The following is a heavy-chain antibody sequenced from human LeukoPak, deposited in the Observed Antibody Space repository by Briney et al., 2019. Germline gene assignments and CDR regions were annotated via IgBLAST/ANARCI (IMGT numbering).Heavy chain of an antibody. D-gene: IGHD3-3*01. CDR2: IYYSGST. Sequence: SETLSLTCTVSGGSISSYYWSWIRQPPGKGLEWIGYIYYSGSTNYNPSLKSRVTISVDTSKNQFSLKLSSVTAADTAVYYCARVTVAVYDFWSPGALNWFDPWGQGTLVTVSS. J-gene: IGHJ5*02. CDR1: GGSISSYY. V-gene: IGHV4-59*01. CDR3: ARVTVAVYDFWSPGALNWFDP.